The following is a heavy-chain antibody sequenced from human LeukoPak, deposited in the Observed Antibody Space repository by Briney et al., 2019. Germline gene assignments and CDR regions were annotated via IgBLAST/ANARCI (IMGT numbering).Heavy chain of an antibody. CDR3: ARDSLVGSTTPVFDY. J-gene: IGHJ4*02. CDR1: GFTFSSYS. CDR2: ISSSSSYI. D-gene: IGHD1-26*01. Sequence: GGSLRLSCAASGFTFSSYSMNWVRQAPGKRLEWVSSISSSSSYIYYADSVKGRFTISRDNAKNSLYLQMDSLRAEDTAVYYCARDSLVGSTTPVFDYWGQGTLVTVSS. V-gene: IGHV3-21*04.